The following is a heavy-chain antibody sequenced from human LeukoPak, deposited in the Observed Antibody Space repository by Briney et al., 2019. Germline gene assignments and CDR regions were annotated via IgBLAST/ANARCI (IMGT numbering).Heavy chain of an antibody. CDR1: GFTVNTNY. V-gene: IGHV3-66*01. J-gene: IGHJ4*02. CDR3: AREFCSTATCYAGD. D-gene: IGHD2-2*01. CDR2: IYSGGNT. Sequence: GSLRLSCAASGFTVNTNYMSWVRQAPGKGLEWVSVIYSGGNTNYAVSVKDRFTISRDNSKNTLYLQMNSLRAEDTAVYYCAREFCSTATCYAGDWGQGTLVTVSS.